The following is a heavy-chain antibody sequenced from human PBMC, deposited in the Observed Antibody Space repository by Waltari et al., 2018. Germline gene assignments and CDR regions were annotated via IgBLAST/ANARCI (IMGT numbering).Heavy chain of an antibody. CDR1: GGSFSGYY. CDR3: AIRRFPLITIFGVVRDPYNWFDP. Sequence: QVQLQQWGAGLLKPSETLSLTCAVYGGSFSGYYWSWIRQPPGKGLEWIGEINHSGSTNYNPSLKSRGTISVDTSKNQFSLKLSSVTAADTAVYYCAIRRFPLITIFGVVRDPYNWFDPWGQGTLVTVSS. J-gene: IGHJ5*02. D-gene: IGHD3-3*01. V-gene: IGHV4-34*01. CDR2: INHSGST.